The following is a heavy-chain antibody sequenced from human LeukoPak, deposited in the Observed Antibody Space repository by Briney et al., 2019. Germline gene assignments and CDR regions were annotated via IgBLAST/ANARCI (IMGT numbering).Heavy chain of an antibody. CDR1: GFTFRSYA. J-gene: IGHJ4*02. D-gene: IGHD3-22*01. CDR2: IDSTGDYT. CDR3: AKGSSGSRPYYFDY. Sequence: PGGSLRLSCAASGFTFRSYAMSWVRQAPGKGLDWVSAIDSTGDYTYHADSVKGRLTISRDNSKNTLYLQMDSLRAEDTAIYYCAKGSSGSRPYYFDYWGQGTLVTVSS. V-gene: IGHV3-23*01.